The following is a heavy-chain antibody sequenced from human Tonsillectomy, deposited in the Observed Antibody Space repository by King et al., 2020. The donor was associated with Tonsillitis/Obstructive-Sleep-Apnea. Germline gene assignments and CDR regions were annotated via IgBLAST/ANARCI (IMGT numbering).Heavy chain of an antibody. D-gene: IGHD2-8*01. CDR2: IYYSGST. Sequence: VQLQESGPGLVKPSETLSLTCTVSGGSISSYFWSWIRQPPGKGLEWIGYIYYSGSTNYNPSLKSRVTISVDTSKNQFSLKLSSVTAADTAVYYCARHVLACINGVCYTYFDYWGQGTLVTVSS. CDR3: ARHVLACINGVCYTYFDY. J-gene: IGHJ4*02. CDR1: GGSISSYF. V-gene: IGHV4-59*08.